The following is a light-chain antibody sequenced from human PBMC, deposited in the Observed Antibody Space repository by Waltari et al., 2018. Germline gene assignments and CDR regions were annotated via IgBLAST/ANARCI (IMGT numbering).Light chain of an antibody. CDR3: QTGGHGTWV. J-gene: IGLJ3*02. CDR2: VNSDGSQ. Sequence: QLVLTQSPSASASLGASVKLTCTLSSGHSSNVIAWHQQQPEKGPRFLMKVNSDGSQSKGDKIPDRFSGSSSVAEHYLTISSLQSEDEADYYCQTGGHGTWVFGGGTKLTVL. CDR1: SGHSSNV. V-gene: IGLV4-69*01.